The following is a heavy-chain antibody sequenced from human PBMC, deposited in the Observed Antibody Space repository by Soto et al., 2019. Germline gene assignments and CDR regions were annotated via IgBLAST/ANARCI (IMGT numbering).Heavy chain of an antibody. CDR3: ARPNSSSRGEYYYGMDV. CDR1: GGSISSSSYY. CDR2: IYYSGST. V-gene: IGHV4-39*01. J-gene: IGHJ6*02. D-gene: IGHD6-13*01. Sequence: QLQLQESGPGLVKPSETLSLTCTVSGGSISSSSYYWGWIRQPPGKGLEWIGSIYYSGSTYYNPSLKSRVTISVDTSKNQFSLKLSSVTAADTAVYYCARPNSSSRGEYYYGMDVWGQGTTVTVSS.